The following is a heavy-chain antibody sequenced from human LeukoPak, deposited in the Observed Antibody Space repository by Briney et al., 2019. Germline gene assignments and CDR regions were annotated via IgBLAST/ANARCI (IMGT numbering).Heavy chain of an antibody. V-gene: IGHV4-61*02. Sequence: SQTLSLTCTVSGGSISSCSYYWSWIRQPAGKGLEWIGRIYTSGSTNYNPSLKSRVTISVDTSKNQFSLKLSSVTAADTAVYYCAREITIGYCSGGSCYELRGNFDYWGQGTPVTVSS. CDR3: AREITIGYCSGGSCYELRGNFDY. CDR1: GGSISSCSYY. D-gene: IGHD2-15*01. J-gene: IGHJ4*02. CDR2: IYTSGST.